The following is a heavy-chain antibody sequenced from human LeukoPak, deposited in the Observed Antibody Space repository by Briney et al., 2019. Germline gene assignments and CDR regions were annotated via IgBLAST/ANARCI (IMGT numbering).Heavy chain of an antibody. Sequence: PGGSLRLSCAVSGFTFSSYAMHWVRQAPGKGLEWVAVISYDGSNKYYADSVKGRFTISRDNSKNTLYLQMNSLRAEDTAVYYCARGDYYDSSGYPDYFDYWGQGTLVTVSS. CDR3: ARGDYYDSSGYPDYFDY. CDR2: ISYDGSNK. CDR1: GFTFSSYA. D-gene: IGHD3-22*01. V-gene: IGHV3-30-3*01. J-gene: IGHJ4*02.